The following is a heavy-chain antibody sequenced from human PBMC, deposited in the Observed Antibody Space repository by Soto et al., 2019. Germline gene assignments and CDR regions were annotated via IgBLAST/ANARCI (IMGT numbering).Heavy chain of an antibody. V-gene: IGHV3-30*18. CDR2: ISYDGSNR. CDR3: AKGGYYDSSGYLGWLDY. CDR1: GFTFSSYG. J-gene: IGHJ4*02. D-gene: IGHD3-22*01. Sequence: QVQLVESGGGVVQPGRSLRLPCAASGFTFSSYGLHWVCQAPGKGLEWVAVISYDGSNRYYADSVKGRITISRDNSKNTLYLQMNSLRAEDTAVYYCAKGGYYDSSGYLGWLDYWGQGTLVTVSS.